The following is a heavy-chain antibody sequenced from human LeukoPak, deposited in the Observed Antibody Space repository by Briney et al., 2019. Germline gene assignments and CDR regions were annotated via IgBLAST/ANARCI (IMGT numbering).Heavy chain of an antibody. CDR2: IKQDGSEK. J-gene: IGHJ3*02. CDR3: ARDLGQQLRGDAFDI. Sequence: GGSLRLSCAASGFTLSSYWMSWVRQAPGKGLEWVANIKQDGSEKYYVDSVKGRFTISRDNAKNSLYLQMNSLRAEDTAVYYCARDLGQQLRGDAFDIWGQGTMVTVSS. V-gene: IGHV3-7*03. CDR1: GFTLSSYW. D-gene: IGHD6-13*01.